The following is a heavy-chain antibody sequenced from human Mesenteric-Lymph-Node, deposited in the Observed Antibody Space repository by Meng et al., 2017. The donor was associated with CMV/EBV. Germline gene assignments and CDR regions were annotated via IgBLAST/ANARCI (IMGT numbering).Heavy chain of an antibody. CDR3: ARGNSSSWSDFFDF. V-gene: IGHV3-53*01. J-gene: IGHJ3*01. CDR2: IYTTGTT. Sequence: GESLKISCAASGFTFSDYYMNWVRQAPGKGLEWVSVIYTTGTTYYAYSVKGRFTISRDKSNNTLHLQMNSLRAEDTAMYYCARGNSSSWSDFFDFWGQGTMVTVSS. D-gene: IGHD6-13*01. CDR1: GFTFSDYY.